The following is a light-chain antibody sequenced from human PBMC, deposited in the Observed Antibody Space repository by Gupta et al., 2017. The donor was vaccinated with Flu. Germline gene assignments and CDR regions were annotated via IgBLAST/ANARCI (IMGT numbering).Light chain of an antibody. V-gene: IGLV2-8*01. CDR2: KVR. CDR1: RGSVGGYNE. CDR3: GAYAGSTYVV. J-gene: IGLJ2*01. Sequence: GTRGSVGGYNEVACNQQHPGKALQLMVYKVRKWPSGAPDSFSDSMSGNTASLTFSGRPDEDEADYYGGAYAGSTYVVFGGGTKLTVL.